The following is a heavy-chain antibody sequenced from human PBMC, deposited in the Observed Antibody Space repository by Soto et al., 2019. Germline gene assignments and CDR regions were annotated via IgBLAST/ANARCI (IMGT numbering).Heavy chain of an antibody. Sequence: ASVKVSCKASGGTFSSYAISWVRQAPGQGLEWMGGIIPIFGTANYAQKFQGRVTITADESTSTAYMELSSLRSEDTAVYYCARGYCTNGVCYSYYYYGMDVWGQGTTVTVSS. CDR2: IIPIFGTA. CDR3: ARGYCTNGVCYSYYYYGMDV. V-gene: IGHV1-69*13. D-gene: IGHD2-8*01. J-gene: IGHJ6*02. CDR1: GGTFSSYA.